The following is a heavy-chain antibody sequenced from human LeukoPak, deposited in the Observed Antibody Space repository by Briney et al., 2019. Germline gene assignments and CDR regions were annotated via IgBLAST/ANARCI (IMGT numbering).Heavy chain of an antibody. CDR3: AKIKLTPYYFDY. V-gene: IGHV3-30*02. J-gene: IGHJ4*02. CDR2: IRYDGSNK. D-gene: IGHD4-23*01. CDR1: GFTFSSYG. Sequence: GGSLRLSCAASGFTFSSYGMHWVRQAPGKGLEWVAFIRYDGSNKYYADSVKGGFTISRDNSKNTLYLQMNSLRAEDTAVYYCAKIKLTPYYFDYWGQGTLVTVSS.